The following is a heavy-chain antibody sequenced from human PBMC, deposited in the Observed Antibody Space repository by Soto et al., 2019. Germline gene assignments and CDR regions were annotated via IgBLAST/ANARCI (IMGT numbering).Heavy chain of an antibody. CDR1: GFTFRSNW. Sequence: GGSLRLSCAASGFTFRSNWMSWVCQAPGRGLEWVANIKPDGSGKYYLDSVRGRFTISRDNAENSLFLQIHSLRVEDTAVYYCARDVGVQELDYWGQGTLVTVSS. CDR3: ARDVGVQELDY. V-gene: IGHV3-7*01. CDR2: IKPDGSGK. J-gene: IGHJ4*02. D-gene: IGHD6-6*01.